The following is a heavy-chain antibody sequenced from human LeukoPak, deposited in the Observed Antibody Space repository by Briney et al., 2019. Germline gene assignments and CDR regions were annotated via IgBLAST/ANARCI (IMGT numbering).Heavy chain of an antibody. CDR3: AKDEGYYGSGSYPDY. CDR2: ISGSGGST. D-gene: IGHD3-10*01. CDR1: GFTFSSYA. V-gene: IGHV3-23*01. J-gene: IGHJ4*02. Sequence: GGSLRLSCAASGFTFSSYAMSWVRQAPGKGLDWVSAISGSGGSTYYADSVKGRFTISRDNSKNTLYLQMNSLRAEDTAVYYCAKDEGYYGSGSYPDYWGQGTLVTVSS.